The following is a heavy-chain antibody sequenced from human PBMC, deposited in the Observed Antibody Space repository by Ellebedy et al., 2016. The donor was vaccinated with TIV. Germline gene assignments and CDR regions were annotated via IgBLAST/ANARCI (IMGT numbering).Heavy chain of an antibody. CDR1: GGSLSDNY. J-gene: IGHJ3*01. V-gene: IGHV4-59*01. D-gene: IGHD3-16*01. CDR3: VSSASMDAFDL. Sequence: SETLSLTCAVSGGSLSDNYWTWIRQPPGKGLEWIGYLYYTGSTNYNPSLKSRVTISVNKPRNQFSLKLSSVTAADTAVYYCVSSASMDAFDLWGQGTKVTVSS. CDR2: LYYTGST.